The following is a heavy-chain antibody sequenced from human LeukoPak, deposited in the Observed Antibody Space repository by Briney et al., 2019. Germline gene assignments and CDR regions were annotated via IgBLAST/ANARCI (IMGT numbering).Heavy chain of an antibody. CDR2: FDPEDGET. V-gene: IGHV1-24*01. Sequence: ASVKVSCKVSGYIFTELSMHWVRQVPGKGPEWMGGFDPEDGETIYAQKFQGRVTMTEDTSTDTAYMELSSLTSEDTGVYYCATAEKWVQSWSTWGQGTLVTVSS. CDR3: ATAEKWVQSWST. D-gene: IGHD1-26*01. J-gene: IGHJ4*02. CDR1: GYIFTELS.